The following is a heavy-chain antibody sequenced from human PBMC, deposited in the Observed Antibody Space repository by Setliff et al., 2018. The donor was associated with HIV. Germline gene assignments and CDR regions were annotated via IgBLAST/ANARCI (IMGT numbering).Heavy chain of an antibody. J-gene: IGHJ3*02. CDR1: GFMFSSYW. D-gene: IGHD3-3*01. CDR2: INGDGSST. Sequence: GGSLRLSCAASGFMFSSYWMHWVRQAPGKGLVWVSRINGDGSSTNYADSVKGRFTISRDNAKNTLYLQMNSLRAEDTAVYYCARDRDYDFWSGYYSNDAFDIWGQGTTVTVSS. V-gene: IGHV3-74*01. CDR3: ARDRDYDFWSGYYSNDAFDI.